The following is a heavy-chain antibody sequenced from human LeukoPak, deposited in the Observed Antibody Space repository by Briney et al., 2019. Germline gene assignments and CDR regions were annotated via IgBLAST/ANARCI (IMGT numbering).Heavy chain of an antibody. D-gene: IGHD6-6*01. J-gene: IGHJ4*02. V-gene: IGHV1-69*13. Sequence: SVKVSCKASGGTFSNYAISWVRQAPGQGLEWMGGIIPIFGTANYAQKFQGRVTITADESTSTAYMELSSLRSEDTAVYYCARDEPRGAAQVYWGQGTLVTVSS. CDR3: ARDEPRGAAQVY. CDR2: IIPIFGTA. CDR1: GGTFSNYA.